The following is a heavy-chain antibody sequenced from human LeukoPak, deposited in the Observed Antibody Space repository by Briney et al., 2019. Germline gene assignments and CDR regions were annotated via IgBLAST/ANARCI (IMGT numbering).Heavy chain of an antibody. J-gene: IGHJ4*02. Sequence: GGSLRLSCAASGFTFSSYGMHWVRQAPGKGLGWVVFIWYDGSNKYYADSVKGRFTISRDNSKNTLSLQMDSLRAEDTAVYYCARLCTGTCNGLEYWGQGTLVTVSS. CDR2: IWYDGSNK. CDR3: ARLCTGTCNGLEY. D-gene: IGHD2-8*02. CDR1: GFTFSSYG. V-gene: IGHV3-33*08.